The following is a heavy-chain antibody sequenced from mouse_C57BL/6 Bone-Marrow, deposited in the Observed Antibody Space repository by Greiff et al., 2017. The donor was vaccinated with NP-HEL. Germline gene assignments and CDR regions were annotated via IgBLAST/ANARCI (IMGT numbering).Heavy chain of an antibody. CDR2: INPYNGGT. D-gene: IGHD2-3*01. V-gene: IGHV1-19*01. Sequence: VQLQQSGPVLVKPGASVKMSCKASGYTFTDYYMNWVKQSHGKSLEWIGVINPYNGGTSYNQKFKGKATLTVDKSSSTAYMELNSLTSEDSAVYYCAGWLLNDYAMDYWGRGTSVTVSA. J-gene: IGHJ4*01. CDR1: GYTFTDYY. CDR3: AGWLLNDYAMDY.